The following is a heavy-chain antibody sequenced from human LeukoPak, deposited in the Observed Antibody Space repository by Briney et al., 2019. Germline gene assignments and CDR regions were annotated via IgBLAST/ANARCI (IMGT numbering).Heavy chain of an antibody. V-gene: IGHV1-2*06. CDR3: ARAPPYCTNGVCYLRHFDY. D-gene: IGHD2-8*01. CDR1: GYTFTGYY. CDR2: INPNSGGT. Sequence: VASVKVSCKASGYTFTGYYMHWVRQAPGQGLEWMGRINPNSGGTNYAQKFQGRVTMTRDTSISTAYMELSRLRSDDTAVYYCARAPPYCTNGVCYLRHFDYWGQGTLVTVSS. J-gene: IGHJ4*02.